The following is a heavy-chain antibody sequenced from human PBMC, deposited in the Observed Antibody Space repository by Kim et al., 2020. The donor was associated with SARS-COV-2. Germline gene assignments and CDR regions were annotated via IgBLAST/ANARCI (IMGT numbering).Heavy chain of an antibody. CDR1: GFTFSDHY. J-gene: IGHJ6*02. D-gene: IGHD3-10*01. V-gene: IGHV3-72*01. Sequence: GGSLRLSCAASGFTFSDHYMDWVRQAPGKGLEWVGRTRNKANSYTTEYAASVKGRFTISRDDSKNSLYLQMNSLKTEDTAVYYCASSRYYYGSGSYGMDVWGQGTTVTVSS. CDR3: ASSRYYYGSGSYGMDV. CDR2: TRNKANSYTT.